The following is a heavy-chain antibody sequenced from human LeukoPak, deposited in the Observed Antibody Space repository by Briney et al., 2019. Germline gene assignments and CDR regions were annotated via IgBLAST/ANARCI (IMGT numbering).Heavy chain of an antibody. Sequence: PSESLSLTCTVSGCSFSSYYWPWIRQPPGKGLEWIGYIYYSGSTNYYPSLKSRVTISVDTSKSQSSVKLSSVTAADTAVYYCARRIVGVMEYFDYGGQGTLVTVSS. CDR3: ARRIVGVMEYFDY. J-gene: IGHJ4*02. CDR1: GCSFSSYY. CDR2: IYYSGST. V-gene: IGHV4-59*01. D-gene: IGHD1-26*01.